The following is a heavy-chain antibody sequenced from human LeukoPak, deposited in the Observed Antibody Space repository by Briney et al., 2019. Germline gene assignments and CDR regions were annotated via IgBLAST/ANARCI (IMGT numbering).Heavy chain of an antibody. V-gene: IGHV3-30*02. CDR2: IRYDGSNK. D-gene: IGHD6-13*01. CDR1: GFTFSSYG. Sequence: GGSVRLSCAASGFTFSSYGMHWVRQAPGKGLEWVAFIRYDGSNKYYADSVKGRFTISRDKSKNTLYLQMNSLRAEDTAVYYCAKSGTIAALNWFDPWGQGTLVTVS. CDR3: AKSGTIAALNWFDP. J-gene: IGHJ5*02.